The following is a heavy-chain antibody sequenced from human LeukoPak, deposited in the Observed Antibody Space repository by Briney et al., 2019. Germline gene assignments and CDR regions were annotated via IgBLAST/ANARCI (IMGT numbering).Heavy chain of an antibody. CDR2: ISGSGGST. D-gene: IGHD6-19*01. V-gene: IGHV3-23*01. Sequence: PGGSLRLSCAASGFTFSSYAMSWVRQAPGKGLEWVSAISGSGGSTYYADSVKGRFTISRDNSKNTPYLQMNSLRAEDTAVYYCAKDPHPSYSSGWSDYWGQGTLVTVSS. CDR3: AKDPHPSYSSGWSDY. CDR1: GFTFSSYA. J-gene: IGHJ4*02.